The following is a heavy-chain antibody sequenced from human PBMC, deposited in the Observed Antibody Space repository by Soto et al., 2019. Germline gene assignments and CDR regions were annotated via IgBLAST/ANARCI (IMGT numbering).Heavy chain of an antibody. CDR1: GFTFSSYA. J-gene: IGHJ4*02. V-gene: IGHV3-23*01. D-gene: IGHD5-12*01. Sequence: HPGGSLRLSCAASGFTFSSYAMSWVRQAPGKGLEWVSAISGSGGSTYYADSVKGRFTISRDNSKNTLYLQMNSLRAEDTAVYYCATHIERWLQPSGGYFDYWGQGTMVTVSS. CDR2: ISGSGGST. CDR3: ATHIERWLQPSGGYFDY.